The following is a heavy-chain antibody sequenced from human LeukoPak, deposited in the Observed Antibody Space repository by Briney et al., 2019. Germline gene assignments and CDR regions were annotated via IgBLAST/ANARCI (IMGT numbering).Heavy chain of an antibody. CDR3: AKVAPPELVGATTWAFDI. V-gene: IGHV3-23*01. CDR2: ISGSGGST. J-gene: IGHJ3*02. Sequence: GGFLRLSCAASGFTFSSYAMSWVRQAPGKGLEWVSAISGSGGSTYYADSVKGRFTISRDNSKNTLYLQMNSLRAEDTAVYYCAKVAPPELVGATTWAFDIWGQGTMVTVSS. CDR1: GFTFSSYA. D-gene: IGHD1-26*01.